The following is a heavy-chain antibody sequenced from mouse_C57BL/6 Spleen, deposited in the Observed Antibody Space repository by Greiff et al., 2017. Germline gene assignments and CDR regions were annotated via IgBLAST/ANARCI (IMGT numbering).Heavy chain of an antibody. CDR3: ARGEMVTYAMDY. V-gene: IGHV1-53*01. D-gene: IGHD2-3*01. CDR2: INPSNGGT. Sequence: QVQLQQSGTELVKPGASVKLSCKASGYTFTSYWMHWVKQRPGQGLEWIGNINPSNGGTNYNEKFKSKATLTVDKSSSTAYMQLSSLTSEDSAVYYCARGEMVTYAMDYWGQGTSVTVSS. CDR1: GYTFTSYW. J-gene: IGHJ4*01.